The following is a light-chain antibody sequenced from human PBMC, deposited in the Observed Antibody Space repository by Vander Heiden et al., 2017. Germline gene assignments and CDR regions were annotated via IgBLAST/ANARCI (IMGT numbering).Light chain of an antibody. Sequence: SSELTQDSDVSVALGQTLRITCQGDSLRSFFAGWYQQKPGQAPVLVMYGKNKRPSGIQDRFSGSSSGNTASLTITGAQAEDEAAYYCQSRDTITNHVVFAGGTRLTVL. V-gene: IGLV3-19*01. CDR3: QSRDTITNHVV. CDR2: GKN. J-gene: IGLJ3*02. CDR1: SLRSFF.